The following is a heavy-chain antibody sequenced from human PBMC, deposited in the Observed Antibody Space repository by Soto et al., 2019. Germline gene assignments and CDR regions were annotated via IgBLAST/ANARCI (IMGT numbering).Heavy chain of an antibody. Sequence: ASVKVSCKASGYTFTDYYMHWVRQAPGQGFEWVGGINPESGNPKYVPKFQGRVTVTRDTSTRTAYMELNRLTSDDTAVYYCASDDCRNTNCLKGFDYWGQGTMVTV. J-gene: IGHJ4*02. CDR3: ASDDCRNTNCLKGFDY. CDR2: INPESGNP. CDR1: GYTFTDYY. V-gene: IGHV1-2*02. D-gene: IGHD2-15*01.